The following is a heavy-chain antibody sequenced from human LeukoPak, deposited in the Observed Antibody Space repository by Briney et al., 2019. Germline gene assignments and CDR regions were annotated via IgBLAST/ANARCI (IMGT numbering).Heavy chain of an antibody. Sequence: KSGGSLRLSCAASGFTFSSYNMNWVRQAPGKGLEWVSSISSSTSYIYYADSVEGRFTISRDNAKNSLYLQMNSLRAEDTTVYYCARGLEQGAFDIWGQGTMVTVSS. CDR3: ARGLEQGAFDI. V-gene: IGHV3-21*01. CDR1: GFTFSSYN. CDR2: ISSSTSYI. D-gene: IGHD1/OR15-1a*01. J-gene: IGHJ3*02.